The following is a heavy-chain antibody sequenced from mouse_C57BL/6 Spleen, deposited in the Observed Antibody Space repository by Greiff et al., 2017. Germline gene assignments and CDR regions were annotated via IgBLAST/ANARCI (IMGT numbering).Heavy chain of an antibody. CDR1: GYTFTSYW. CDR3: ARSYSNYGYYYAMDY. D-gene: IGHD2-5*01. CDR2: IDPSDSYT. J-gene: IGHJ4*01. V-gene: IGHV1-50*01. Sequence: QVQLQQSGAELVKPGASVKLSCKASGYTFTSYWMQWVKQRPGQGLEWIGEIDPSDSYTNYNQKFKGKATLTVDTSSSTAYMQLSSLTSEDSAVYYCARSYSNYGYYYAMDYWGQGTSVTVSS.